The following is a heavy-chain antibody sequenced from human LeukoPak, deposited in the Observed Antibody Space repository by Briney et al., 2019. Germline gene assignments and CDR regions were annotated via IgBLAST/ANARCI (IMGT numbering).Heavy chain of an antibody. CDR2: ISSSSSTI. D-gene: IGHD3-10*01. Sequence: GGSLRLSCAASGFTFSSYPMNWVRQAPGKGLEWVSYISSSSSTIYSADSVKGRFTISRDNAKNSLYLQMNSLRVEDTAVYYCASRYYSPIWGQGTMVTVSS. J-gene: IGHJ3*02. V-gene: IGHV3-48*01. CDR3: ASRYYSPI. CDR1: GFTFSSYP.